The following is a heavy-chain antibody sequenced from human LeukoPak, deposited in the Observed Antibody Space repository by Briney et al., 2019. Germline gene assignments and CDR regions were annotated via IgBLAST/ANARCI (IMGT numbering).Heavy chain of an antibody. J-gene: IGHJ4*02. V-gene: IGHV3-23*01. Sequence: PGGSLRLSCAASGFTFSSYAMSWVRQAPGKGLEWVSAISGSGGSTYYADSVKGRFTISRDNSKNTLCLQMNSLRAEDTAVYYCAAGYSSGWYVRYFDYWGQGTLVTVSS. CDR3: AAGYSSGWYVRYFDY. CDR1: GFTFSSYA. CDR2: ISGSGGST. D-gene: IGHD6-19*01.